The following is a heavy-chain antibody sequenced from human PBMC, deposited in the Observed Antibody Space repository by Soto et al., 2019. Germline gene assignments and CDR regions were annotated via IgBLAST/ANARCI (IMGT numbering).Heavy chain of an antibody. J-gene: IGHJ4*02. CDR1: GDTFTSYG. CDR2: ISAYNGNT. CDR3: AKDYSSDSSGYSAY. Sequence: GASVEVSCKASGDTFTSYGISWVRQAPGQGLEWMGWISAYNGNTNYAQKLQGRVAMNTDTSTSTAYMELRSLRSDDTAVYYCAKDYSSDSSGYSAYRGQGTLVTVSS. D-gene: IGHD3-22*01. V-gene: IGHV1-18*01.